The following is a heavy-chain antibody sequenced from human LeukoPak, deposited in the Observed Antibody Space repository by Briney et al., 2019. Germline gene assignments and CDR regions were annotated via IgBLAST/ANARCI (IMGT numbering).Heavy chain of an antibody. V-gene: IGHV1-3*01. D-gene: IGHD2-2*02. CDR2: INAGNGNT. Sequence: ASVKVSCKASGYTFTSYAMHWVRQAPGQRLEWMGWINAGNGNTKYSQKFQGRVTITRDTSASTAYMELSSLRSEDTAVYYCVPGYLGYCSSTSCYTLSYCYYYGMDVWGQGTTVTVSS. CDR1: GYTFTSYA. J-gene: IGHJ6*02. CDR3: VPGYLGYCSSTSCYTLSYCYYYGMDV.